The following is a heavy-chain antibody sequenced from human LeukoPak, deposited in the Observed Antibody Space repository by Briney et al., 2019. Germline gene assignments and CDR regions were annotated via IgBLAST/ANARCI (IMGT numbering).Heavy chain of an antibody. D-gene: IGHD3-22*01. Sequence: SETLSLTCTVSGDSIGSHYWSWIRQAPGKGLEYVGYIYYTGSTNYSPSLKSRVTISLDTSRNQFSLKLNSVTAADTAVYYCAKSNGYGLIDIWGQGTMVTVSS. J-gene: IGHJ3*02. CDR2: IYYTGST. CDR3: AKSNGYGLIDI. CDR1: GDSIGSHY. V-gene: IGHV4-59*11.